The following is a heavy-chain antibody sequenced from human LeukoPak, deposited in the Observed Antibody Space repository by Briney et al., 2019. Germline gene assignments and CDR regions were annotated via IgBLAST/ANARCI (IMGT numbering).Heavy chain of an antibody. CDR2: ISSSGNYI. J-gene: IGHJ5*02. V-gene: IGHV3-21*01. CDR1: GFMFSSYS. Sequence: GGSLRLSCAASGFMFSSYSMNWVRQAPGKGLEWISSISSSGNYIYYADSVKSRFTISRDNAKNSLFLQMNSLRAEDTAVYYCAKRVSSSQYNWFDPWGQGTLVSVSS. CDR3: AKRVSSSQYNWFDP. D-gene: IGHD6-13*01.